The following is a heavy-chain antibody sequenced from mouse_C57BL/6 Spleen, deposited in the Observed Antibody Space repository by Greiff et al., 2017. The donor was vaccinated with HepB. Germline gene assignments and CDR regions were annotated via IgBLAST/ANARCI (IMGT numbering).Heavy chain of an antibody. J-gene: IGHJ3*01. D-gene: IGHD2-4*01. V-gene: IGHV3-1*01. Sequence: ESGPGMVKPSQSLSLTCTVTGYSITSGYDWHWIRHFPGNKLEWMGYISYSGSTNYNPSLKSRISITHDTSKNHFFLKLNSVTTEDTATYYCARAGDYAWFAYWGQGTLVTVSA. CDR3: ARAGDYAWFAY. CDR2: ISYSGST. CDR1: GYSITSGYD.